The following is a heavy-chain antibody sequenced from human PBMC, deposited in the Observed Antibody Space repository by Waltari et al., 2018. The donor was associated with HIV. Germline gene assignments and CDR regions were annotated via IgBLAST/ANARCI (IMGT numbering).Heavy chain of an antibody. J-gene: IGHJ4*02. CDR3: ARVAAARQVDF. CDR1: GYTFTNFG. Sequence: QVQLVQSGGEVRKPGASVKVSCKTSGYTFTNFGLSWVRQAPGQGLEWMGGMYRGNANYAQKLQGRVTMTTDTSTSTAYMELRNLRSDDTAMYYCARVAAARQVDFWGQGTLVAVSS. V-gene: IGHV1-18*01. CDR2: MYRGNA. D-gene: IGHD6-13*01.